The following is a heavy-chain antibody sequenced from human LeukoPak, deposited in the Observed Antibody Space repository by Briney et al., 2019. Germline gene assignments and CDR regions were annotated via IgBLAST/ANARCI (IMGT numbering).Heavy chain of an antibody. J-gene: IGHJ4*02. Sequence: GASVEVSCKASGDTFTGYYMHWVRQAPGQGLEWMGWINPNSGGTNYAQKFQGRVTMTRDTSINTAYMELSRLRSDDTAVYYCARIGGYSVAYWGQGTLVTVSS. D-gene: IGHD6-19*01. CDR3: ARIGGYSVAY. V-gene: IGHV1-2*02. CDR2: INPNSGGT. CDR1: GDTFTGYY.